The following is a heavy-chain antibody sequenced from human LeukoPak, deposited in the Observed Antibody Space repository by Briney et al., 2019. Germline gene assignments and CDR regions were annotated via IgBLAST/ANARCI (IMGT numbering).Heavy chain of an antibody. J-gene: IGHJ6*03. CDR3: ARDGVAATSPRYYYYMDV. CDR2: INPSDGST. D-gene: IGHD2-15*01. V-gene: IGHV1-46*01. Sequence: ASVKVSCKASGYTFTSYYMHWVRQAPGQGLEWMGIINPSDGSTSYAQKFQGRVTMTRDTSTSTVYMELSSLRSEDTAVYYCARDGVAATSPRYYYYMDVWGKGTTVTVSS. CDR1: GYTFTSYY.